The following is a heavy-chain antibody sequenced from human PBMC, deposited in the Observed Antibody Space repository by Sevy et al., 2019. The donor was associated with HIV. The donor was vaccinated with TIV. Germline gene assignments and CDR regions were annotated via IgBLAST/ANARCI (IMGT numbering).Heavy chain of an antibody. V-gene: IGHV3-7*01. CDR3: ARAPLVPAAADY. CDR2: IKQDGSET. D-gene: IGHD2-2*01. CDR1: GFTFNSYW. J-gene: IGHJ4*02. Sequence: GGSLRLSCAASGFTFNSYWMSWVRQAPGKGLEWLANIKQDGSETKYVDSVKDRFTISRDNAKNSLYLQMNSLRAEDTAVYYCARAPLVPAAADYWGQGILVTVSS.